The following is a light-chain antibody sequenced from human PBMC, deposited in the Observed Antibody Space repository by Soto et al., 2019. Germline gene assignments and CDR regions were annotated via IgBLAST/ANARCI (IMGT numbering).Light chain of an antibody. J-gene: IGKJ2*01. Sequence: DIPMTQSPSTLSASVGDRVTITCRASQSISNWLAWYQQKPGKAPKFLIYDASSLKSGVPSRFSGSGSGTEFTITISSLQPDDFATYYCQQYNTYLYTFGQGTKLEIK. CDR1: QSISNW. CDR2: DAS. V-gene: IGKV1-5*01. CDR3: QQYNTYLYT.